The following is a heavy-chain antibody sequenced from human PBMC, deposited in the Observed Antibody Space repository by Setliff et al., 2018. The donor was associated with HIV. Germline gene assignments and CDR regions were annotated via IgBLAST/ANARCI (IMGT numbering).Heavy chain of an antibody. Sequence: PGGSLRLSCEGSGFTPSDYYMNWIRQAPGKGLEWISYISSTGSARHYADSVQGRFSISRDNAKKSLYLQMSGLKTEDTAVYYCVRSKPEIRYYYDTSCYKCFYYYMDVWGKGTTVTVSS. CDR3: VRSKPEIRYYYDTSCYKCFYYYMDV. CDR1: GFTPSDYY. J-gene: IGHJ6*03. CDR2: ISSTGSAR. D-gene: IGHD3-22*01. V-gene: IGHV3-11*01.